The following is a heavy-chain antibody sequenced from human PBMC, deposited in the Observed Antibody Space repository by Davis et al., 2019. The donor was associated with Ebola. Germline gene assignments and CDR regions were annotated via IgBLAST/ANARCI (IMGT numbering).Heavy chain of an antibody. D-gene: IGHD1-20*01. CDR1: GYTFTSYA. CDR2: INAGNGNT. J-gene: IGHJ6*02. V-gene: IGHV1-3*01. CDR3: ARGITGTPQYYYYYGMDV. Sequence: ASVKVSCKASGYTFTSYAMHWVRQAPGQRLEWMGWINAGNGNTKYSQKFQGRVTITRDTSASTAYMELSSLRSEDTAVYYCARGITGTPQYYYYYGMDVWGQGTTVIVSS.